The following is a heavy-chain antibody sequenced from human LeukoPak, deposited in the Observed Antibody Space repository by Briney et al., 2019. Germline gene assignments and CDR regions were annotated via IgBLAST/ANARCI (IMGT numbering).Heavy chain of an antibody. CDR2: ISYDGSNK. V-gene: IGHV3-30*18. CDR1: GFTFSSYG. J-gene: IGHJ6*02. CDR3: AKVLQLWFVPNYYGMDV. Sequence: PGGSLRLSCAASGFTFSSYGMHWVRQAPGKGLEWVAVISYDGSNKYYADSVKGRFTISRDNSKNTLYLQMNSLRAEDTAVYYCAKVLQLWFVPNYYGMDVWGQGTTVTVSS. D-gene: IGHD5-18*01.